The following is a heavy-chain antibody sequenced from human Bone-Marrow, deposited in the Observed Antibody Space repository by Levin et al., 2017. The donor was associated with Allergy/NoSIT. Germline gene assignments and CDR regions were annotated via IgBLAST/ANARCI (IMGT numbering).Heavy chain of an antibody. J-gene: IGHJ4*02. CDR2: INIRGDRT. CDR3: TKARGTNYGVDAGDY. D-gene: IGHD3-3*01. V-gene: IGHV3-23*01. Sequence: GESLKISCAASGFSFYNHAMTWVRQAPGEGLEWVSAINIRGDRTYYADSVKGRFTISRENSKNMLYLQMNSLGAEDTALYYCTKARGTNYGVDAGDYWGQGVMVTVSS. CDR1: GFSFYNHA.